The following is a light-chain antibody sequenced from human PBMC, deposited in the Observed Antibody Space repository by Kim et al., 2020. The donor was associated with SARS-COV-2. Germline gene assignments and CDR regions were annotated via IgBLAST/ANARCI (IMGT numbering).Light chain of an antibody. Sequence: NFMLTQPHSVSESPGKTVTISCTRSSGSIASNYVQWYQQRPGSAPTTVIYEDNQRPSGVPDRFSGSIDSSSNSASLTIPGLKTEDEADYYCQSYDSSNQVFGGGTRRTVL. V-gene: IGLV6-57*04. CDR2: EDN. CDR1: SGSIASNY. J-gene: IGLJ3*02. CDR3: QSYDSSNQV.